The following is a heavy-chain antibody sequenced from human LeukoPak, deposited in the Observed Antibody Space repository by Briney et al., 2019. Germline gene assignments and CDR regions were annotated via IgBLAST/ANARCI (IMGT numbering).Heavy chain of an antibody. CDR2: IYTSGST. Sequence: PSETLSLTCTVSGGSISSYYWSWIRQPAGKGLEWIGRIYTSGSTNYNPSLKSRVTMSVDTSKNQFSLKLSSVTAADTAVYYCARSAIFGVVPLMDVWGKGTTVTVSS. V-gene: IGHV4-4*07. CDR1: GGSISSYY. D-gene: IGHD3-3*01. J-gene: IGHJ6*04. CDR3: ARSAIFGVVPLMDV.